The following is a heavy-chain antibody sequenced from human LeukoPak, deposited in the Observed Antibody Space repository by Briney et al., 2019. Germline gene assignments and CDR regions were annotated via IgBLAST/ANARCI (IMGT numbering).Heavy chain of an antibody. CDR1: GFTFSSYS. J-gene: IGHJ5*02. V-gene: IGHV3-21*01. CDR3: ASGAVPAASRDWFDP. CDR2: ISSSSSYI. Sequence: PGGSLRLSCAASGFTFSSYSMNWVRQAPGKGLEWVSSISSSSSYIYYADSVKGRFTISRDNAKNSLYLQMNSLRAEDTAVYYCASGAVPAASRDWFDPWGQGTLVTVSS. D-gene: IGHD2-2*01.